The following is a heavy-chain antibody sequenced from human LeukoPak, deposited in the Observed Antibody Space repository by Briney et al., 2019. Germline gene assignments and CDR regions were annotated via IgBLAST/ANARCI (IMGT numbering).Heavy chain of an antibody. CDR3: ARDPYNTILYRLAH. J-gene: IGHJ4*02. V-gene: IGHV3-23*01. CDR1: GFAFGTYP. D-gene: IGHD3-10*01. Sequence: GGSLRLSCEGSGFAFGTYPMSWVSQAPGMGLEGVSSISANGQATYYADSVEGRFTISRDNSKSTLYLQLNSLRAEDTATYYCARDPYNTILYRLAHWGKGTLVTVSS. CDR2: ISANGQAT.